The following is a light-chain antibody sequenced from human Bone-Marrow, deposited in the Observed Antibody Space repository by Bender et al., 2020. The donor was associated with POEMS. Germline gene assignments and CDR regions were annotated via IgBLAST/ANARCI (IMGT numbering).Light chain of an antibody. CDR2: RDN. CDR1: SSNIGSNY. CDR3: SSWDYSLSGL. J-gene: IGLJ2*01. Sequence: QSVLTQPPSVSGTPGQRVTISCSGSSSNIGSNYVYWYQQVPGTAPKLLIYRDNQRPSGIPDRFSAFKSGTSASLAISGLRSEDEADYYCSSWDYSLSGLFGGGTKLTVL. V-gene: IGLV1-47*01.